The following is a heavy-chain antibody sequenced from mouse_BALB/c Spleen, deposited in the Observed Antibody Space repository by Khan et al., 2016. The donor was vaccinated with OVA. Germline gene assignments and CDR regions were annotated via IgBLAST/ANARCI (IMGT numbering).Heavy chain of an antibody. CDR1: GYSFTNYW. J-gene: IGHJ2*01. Sequence: QIQLVQSGAELARPGASVKLSCKASGYSFTNYWMQWVKQRPGQGLEWIGTTYPGNGDTRYTQNFKGKATLTADKSSNTAYMQLSSLASEDSAVYYCARGGITTGYFDYWGLGTTLKVSS. CDR2: TYPGNGDT. D-gene: IGHD1-1*01. CDR3: ARGGITTGYFDY. V-gene: IGHV1-87*01.